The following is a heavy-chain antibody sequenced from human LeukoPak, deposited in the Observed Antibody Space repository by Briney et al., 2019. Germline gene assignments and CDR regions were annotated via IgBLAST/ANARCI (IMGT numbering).Heavy chain of an antibody. V-gene: IGHV4-4*07. CDR2: IHTSGST. J-gene: IGHJ4*02. D-gene: IGHD6-19*01. Sequence: SETLSLTCTVSGGSNSSYYWTWIRQPAGKGLEWTGRIHTSGSTNYNPSLKSRVTMSADTSKNQFSLKLTSVTAADTAVYYCARAWQWLPLDSWGQGTLVTVSS. CDR1: GGSNSSYY. CDR3: ARAWQWLPLDS.